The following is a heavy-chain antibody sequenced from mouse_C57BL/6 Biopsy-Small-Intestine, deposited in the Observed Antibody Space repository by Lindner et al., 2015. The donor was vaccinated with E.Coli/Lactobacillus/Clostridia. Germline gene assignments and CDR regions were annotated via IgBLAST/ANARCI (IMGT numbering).Heavy chain of an antibody. D-gene: IGHD2-1*01. V-gene: IGHV1-80*01. CDR2: IYPGDGDT. CDR1: GYAFSTYW. CDR3: ARRPHFGNYYYAMDF. Sequence: VQLQESGTELVKPGASVKISCKASGYAFSTYWMNWVKQRPGKGLEWIGQIYPGDGDTNYNGKFKGKATLTADKFSSTAYMQLSSLTSEDSAVYFCARRPHFGNYYYAMDFWGQGTSVTVSS. J-gene: IGHJ4*01.